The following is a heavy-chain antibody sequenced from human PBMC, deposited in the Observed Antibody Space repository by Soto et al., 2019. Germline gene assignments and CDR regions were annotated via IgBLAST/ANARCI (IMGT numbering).Heavy chain of an antibody. Sequence: QVQLVQSGAEVKKPGASVKVSCKASGYTFTSYDINWVRQATGQGLEWMGWMNPNSGNTGYAQKFQGRVTMTRNTSISTAYMELSSLRSEDTAVYYCARGARGVATTPRKYYYYMDVWGKGTTVTVSS. CDR2: MNPNSGNT. CDR1: GYTFTSYD. V-gene: IGHV1-8*01. CDR3: ARGARGVATTPRKYYYYMDV. D-gene: IGHD5-12*01. J-gene: IGHJ6*03.